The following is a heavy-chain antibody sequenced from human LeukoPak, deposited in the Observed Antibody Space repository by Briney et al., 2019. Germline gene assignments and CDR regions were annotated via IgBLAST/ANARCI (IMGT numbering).Heavy chain of an antibody. V-gene: IGHV3-66*01. J-gene: IGHJ4*02. CDR3: ARDLDFSVKGIDS. D-gene: IGHD3-3*01. Sequence: TGGSLRLSCAASGFTVSSNYMTWVRQAPGKGLEWVSVIYSGGNTYYADSVKGRFTISRDNSRNTLSLQMNTLRAEDTAVYYCARDLDFSVKGIDSWGQGTLVTVSS. CDR2: IYSGGNT. CDR1: GFTVSSNY.